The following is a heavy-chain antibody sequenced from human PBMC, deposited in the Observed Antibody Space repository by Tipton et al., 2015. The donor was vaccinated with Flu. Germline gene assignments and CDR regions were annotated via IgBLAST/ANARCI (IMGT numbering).Heavy chain of an antibody. CDR1: GGSMSSFY. Sequence: TLSLTCTVSGGSMSSFYWTWIRQPAGKGLEWIGSIYYSGSTYYNPSLKSRVTISVDTSKNQFSLKLSSVTAADTAVYYCARDTIFGVAHWGQGTLVTVSS. CDR3: ARDTIFGVAH. D-gene: IGHD3-3*01. CDR2: IYYSGST. V-gene: IGHV4-4*07. J-gene: IGHJ4*02.